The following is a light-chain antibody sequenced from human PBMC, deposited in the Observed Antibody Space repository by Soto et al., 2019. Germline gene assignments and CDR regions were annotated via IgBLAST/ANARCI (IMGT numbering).Light chain of an antibody. Sequence: EIVMTQSPATLSVSPGERATLSFRASQSVVSDLACYQQKPGQAPRIIIFGASGRATGIPDRFSGSGSGTEFTLTINSLQSEDFEVYYCQQYNNWPITFGQGTRLEIK. V-gene: IGKV3D-15*01. CDR2: GAS. CDR1: QSVVSD. CDR3: QQYNNWPIT. J-gene: IGKJ5*01.